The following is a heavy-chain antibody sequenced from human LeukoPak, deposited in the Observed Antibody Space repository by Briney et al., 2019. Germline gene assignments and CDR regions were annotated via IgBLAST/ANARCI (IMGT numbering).Heavy chain of an antibody. J-gene: IGHJ5*02. CDR3: AREGSGRFDP. D-gene: IGHD1-26*01. V-gene: IGHV1-46*01. CDR1: GYTFTSYY. Sequence: ASVEVSCKASGYTFTSYYMHWVRQAPGQGLEWMGIINPSGGSTSYAQKFQGIVTMTRDTSTSTVYMELSSLRSEDAAVYYCAREGSGRFDPWGQGTLVTVSS. CDR2: INPSGGST.